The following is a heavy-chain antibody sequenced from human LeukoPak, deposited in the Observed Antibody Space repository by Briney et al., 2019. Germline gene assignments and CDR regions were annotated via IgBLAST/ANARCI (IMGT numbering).Heavy chain of an antibody. J-gene: IGHJ4*02. Sequence: PGGSLRLSCAASGFTFSSYAMSWVRQAPGKVLEWVSAISGSGGSTYYADSVKGRFTISRDNSKNTLYLQMNSLRAEDTAVYYCANTEDYYDSSGSTPYYFDYWGQGTLVTVSS. D-gene: IGHD3-22*01. CDR3: ANTEDYYDSSGSTPYYFDY. CDR1: GFTFSSYA. V-gene: IGHV3-23*01. CDR2: ISGSGGST.